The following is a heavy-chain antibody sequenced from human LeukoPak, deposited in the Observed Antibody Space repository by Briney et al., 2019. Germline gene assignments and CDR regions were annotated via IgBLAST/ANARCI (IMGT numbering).Heavy chain of an antibody. D-gene: IGHD6-19*01. CDR2: ISSDGSII. V-gene: IGHV3-74*01. CDR1: GFTFSSYG. J-gene: IGHJ4*02. Sequence: GGSLRLSCAASGFTFSSYGMSWVRQAPGKGLVWVSRISSDGSIINYADSVKGRFTISRDNAKNTLYLQMNSLRVEDKAVYYCARPAVAGLRAGGYDYWGQGTLVTVSP. CDR3: ARPAVAGLRAGGYDY.